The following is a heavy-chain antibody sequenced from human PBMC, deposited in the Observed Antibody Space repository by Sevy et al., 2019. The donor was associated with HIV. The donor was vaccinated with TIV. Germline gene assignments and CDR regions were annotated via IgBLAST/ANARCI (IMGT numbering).Heavy chain of an antibody. D-gene: IGHD2-2*01. J-gene: IGHJ6*02. Sequence: ASVKVSCKASGGTFSRHAISWVRQAPGQGLEWMGGIIPIFGRGNCGQQFLGRVTITADESTSTVYMELSSLRSDDTAVYYCAKGRDDLVAVPAVRLYYQNGMDVWGQGTTVTVSS. CDR1: GGTFSRHA. CDR2: IIPIFGRG. CDR3: AKGRDDLVAVPAVRLYYQNGMDV. V-gene: IGHV1-69*13.